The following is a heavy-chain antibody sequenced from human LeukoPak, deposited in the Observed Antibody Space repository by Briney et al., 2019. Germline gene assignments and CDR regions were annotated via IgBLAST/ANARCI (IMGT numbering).Heavy chain of an antibody. CDR2: IYTSGST. CDR1: GGSFSGYY. V-gene: IGHV4-59*10. CDR3: ARSRRLDSSGYSNWFDP. J-gene: IGHJ5*02. Sequence: SETLSLTCAVYGGSFSGYYWSWIRQPAGKGLEWIGRIYTSGSTNYNPSLKSRVTMSVDTSKNQFSLKLCSVTAADTAVYYCARSRRLDSSGYSNWFDPWGQGTLVTVSS. D-gene: IGHD3-22*01.